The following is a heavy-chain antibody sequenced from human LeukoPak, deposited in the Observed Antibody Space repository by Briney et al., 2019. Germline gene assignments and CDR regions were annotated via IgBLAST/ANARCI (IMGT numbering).Heavy chain of an antibody. J-gene: IGHJ4*02. CDR2: IHHNGDIT. Sequence: GGSLRLSCSASGFTLTWHVMHWVRQAPGKALEYVSFIHHNGDITSYADSVRGRFTVSRDNSKNTLFLELSSLRSDDTAIYYCARATYGDYFDHWGQGTLVTVSS. D-gene: IGHD4-17*01. CDR3: ARATYGDYFDH. CDR1: GFTLTWHV. V-gene: IGHV3-64D*06.